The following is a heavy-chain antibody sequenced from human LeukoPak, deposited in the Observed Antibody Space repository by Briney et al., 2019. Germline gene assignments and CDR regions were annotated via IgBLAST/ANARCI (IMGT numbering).Heavy chain of an antibody. CDR3: TTRGVVGATLAFDI. D-gene: IGHD1-26*01. J-gene: IGHJ3*02. CDR1: GFHFSNAW. V-gene: IGHV3-15*01. CDR2: IKSKTDGRTT. Sequence: GGSLRLSCAASGFHFSNAWMSWVRQAPGKGLEWVGRIKSKTDGRTTDSAAPVKGRFTISRDYSKNTLYLQMNSLKTEDTAVYYCTTRGVVGATLAFDIWGQGTMVTVSS.